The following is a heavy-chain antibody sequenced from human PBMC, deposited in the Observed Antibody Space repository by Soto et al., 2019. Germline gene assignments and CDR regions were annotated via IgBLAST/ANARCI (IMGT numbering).Heavy chain of an antibody. D-gene: IGHD5-12*01. CDR2: MNHNIGNT. J-gene: IGHJ4*02. Sequence: QVQLVQSGAEVTKPGASLKVSCKASGYTFTSYDSNWVRQATGQGLEWMGWMNHNIGNTGYAQKFQGRVTMTRNTSISTAYMELSSLRSEDTAVYYCERPLYGYNVDYWGQGTLVTVSS. CDR3: ERPLYGYNVDY. V-gene: IGHV1-8*01. CDR1: GYTFTSYD.